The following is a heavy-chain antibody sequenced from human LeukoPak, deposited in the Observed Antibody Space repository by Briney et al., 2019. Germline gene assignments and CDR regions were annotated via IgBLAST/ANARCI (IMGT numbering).Heavy chain of an antibody. CDR2: ITNDGSST. Sequence: GGSLRLSCAASGLTFSSHWMHWVRQAPGKGLVWVSRITNDGSSTTYADSVKGRFTISRDNAKNMLYLQVNSLRAEDTAVYYCARDCSSGHLCYFDYWGQGTLVTVSS. CDR3: ARDCSSGHLCYFDY. CDR1: GLTFSSHW. D-gene: IGHD6-19*01. V-gene: IGHV3-74*01. J-gene: IGHJ4*02.